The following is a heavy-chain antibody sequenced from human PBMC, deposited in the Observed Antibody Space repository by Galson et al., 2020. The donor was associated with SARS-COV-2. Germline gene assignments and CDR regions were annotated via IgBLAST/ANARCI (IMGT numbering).Heavy chain of an antibody. D-gene: IGHD3-3*01. CDR3: ARDGDYDIWSGDYGNLDH. V-gene: IGHV3-30*04. Sequence: GGSLRLSCAASGFTFSTSAMHWVRRAPGTGLEWLALISYDERHTYYADSVKGRFTISRDNSKHTMYLQMNSLRVEDAAFYYCARDGDYDIWSGDYGNLDHWGQGTLVTVSS. CDR2: ISYDERHT. J-gene: IGHJ4*02. CDR1: GFTFSTSA.